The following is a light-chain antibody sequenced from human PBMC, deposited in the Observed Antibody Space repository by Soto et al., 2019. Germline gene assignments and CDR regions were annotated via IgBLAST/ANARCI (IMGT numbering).Light chain of an antibody. Sequence: QSALTQPPSASGTPGQRVTISCSGSSSNIGGNYVYWYQQLPGAAPKLLIYRNNLRPSGVPDRFSGSKSGTSASLAISGLRSEDEADYYCAAWDDTLSGLYVFGTGTQLTVL. J-gene: IGLJ1*01. CDR2: RNN. V-gene: IGLV1-47*01. CDR1: SSNIGGNY. CDR3: AAWDDTLSGLYV.